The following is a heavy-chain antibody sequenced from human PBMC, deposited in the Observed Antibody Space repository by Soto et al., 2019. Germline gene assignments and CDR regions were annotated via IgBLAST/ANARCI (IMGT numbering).Heavy chain of an antibody. J-gene: IGHJ4*02. D-gene: IGHD2-8*02. CDR1: GYTFISYS. V-gene: IGHV1-18*04. CDR3: VKYGGRGTVEAVGF. Sequence: QVQLVQSGAEVKKPGASVKVSCKASGYTFISYSIAWVRQAPGQGLEWMGWISTYNGNTNYTQKLQGRVTVTADSYTSTAYMELRSLTADDTAVYYCVKYGGRGTVEAVGFWGQGPLVTVSS. CDR2: ISTYNGNT.